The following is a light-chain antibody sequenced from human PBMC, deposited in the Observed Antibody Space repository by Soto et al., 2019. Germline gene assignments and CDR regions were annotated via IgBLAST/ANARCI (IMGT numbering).Light chain of an antibody. J-gene: IGKJ1*01. V-gene: IGKV1-5*01. CDR2: DAS. CDR3: QQYNSYSPT. CDR1: QSISSW. Sequence: DRQITQSPSTLSASVGDRVTITCRASQSISSWLAWYQQKPGKAPKLLIYDASSLESGVPSRFSGSGSGTEFTLTISSLQPDDFATYYCQQYNSYSPTFGQGTKV.